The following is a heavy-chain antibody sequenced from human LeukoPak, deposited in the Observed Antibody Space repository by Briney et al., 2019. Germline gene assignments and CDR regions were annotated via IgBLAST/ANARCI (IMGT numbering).Heavy chain of an antibody. CDR2: IYYSGST. V-gene: IGHV4-30-4*08. CDR1: GGSISSGDYY. J-gene: IGHJ4*02. D-gene: IGHD5-12*01. Sequence: SETLSLTCTVSGGSISSGDYYWSWIRQPPGKGLEWIGYIYYSGSTYYNPSLKSRVTISVDTSKNRFSLKLSSVTAADTAVYYCARERRDIVATAYFDYWGQGTLVTVSS. CDR3: ARERRDIVATAYFDY.